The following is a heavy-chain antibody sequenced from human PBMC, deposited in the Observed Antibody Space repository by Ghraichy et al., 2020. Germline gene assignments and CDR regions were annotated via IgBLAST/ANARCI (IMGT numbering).Heavy chain of an antibody. Sequence: LSLTCAASGFTFSSYWMSWVRQAPGKGLEWVANIKQDGSEKYYVDSVKGRFTISRDNAKNSLYLQMNSLRAEDTAVYYCARYSSSSNFDYWGQGTLVTVSS. CDR2: IKQDGSEK. D-gene: IGHD6-6*01. V-gene: IGHV3-7*01. J-gene: IGHJ4*02. CDR3: ARYSSSSNFDY. CDR1: GFTFSSYW.